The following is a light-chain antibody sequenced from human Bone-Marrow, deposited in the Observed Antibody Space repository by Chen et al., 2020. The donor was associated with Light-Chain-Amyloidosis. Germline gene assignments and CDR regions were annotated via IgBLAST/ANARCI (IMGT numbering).Light chain of an antibody. J-gene: IGLJ1*01. CDR3: SSYTITNTLV. CDR2: EVT. CDR1: SSDVGGDNH. Sequence: QSALTQSASVSGSPGQSITISCTGTSSDVGGDNHVSWYQQHPDKAPKLMIYEVTNRPSWVPARFSCSKSDNTASLTISGLQTEDEADYFCSSYTITNTLVFGSGTRVTVL. V-gene: IGLV2-14*01.